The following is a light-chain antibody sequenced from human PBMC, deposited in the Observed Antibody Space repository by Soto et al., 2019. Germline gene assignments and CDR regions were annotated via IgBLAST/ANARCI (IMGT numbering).Light chain of an antibody. V-gene: IGKV3-20*01. CDR1: QSVSSSY. J-gene: IGKJ1*01. CDR2: GAS. Sequence: EIVLTQSPGTLSLSPGERATLSCRASQSVSSSYLAWYQQKPGQAPRLLIYGASSRATGIPDRFSCSGSGTDFTLTISRLEPEDLAVYYCQQYGSSPPWTFGQGTKVEIK. CDR3: QQYGSSPPWT.